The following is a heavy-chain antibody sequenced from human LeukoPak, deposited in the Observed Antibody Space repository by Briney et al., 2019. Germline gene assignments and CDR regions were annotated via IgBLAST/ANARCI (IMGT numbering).Heavy chain of an antibody. D-gene: IGHD6-13*01. V-gene: IGHV3-9*01. CDR3: AKDISGRSSSWYGPSGY. Sequence: GGSLRLSCAASGFTFDDYAMPWVRQAPGKGLEWVSGISWNSGSIGYADSVKGRFTISRDNAKNSLYLQMNSLRAEDTALYYCAKDISGRSSSWYGPSGYWGQGTLVTVSS. CDR1: GFTFDDYA. J-gene: IGHJ4*02. CDR2: ISWNSGSI.